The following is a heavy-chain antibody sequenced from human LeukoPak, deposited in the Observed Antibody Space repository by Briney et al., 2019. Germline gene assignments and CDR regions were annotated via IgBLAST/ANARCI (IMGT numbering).Heavy chain of an antibody. V-gene: IGHV4-34*01. CDR2: INHSGST. CDR3: ARRHCGGDCYSDY. D-gene: IGHD2-21*02. J-gene: IGHJ4*02. Sequence: PSETLSLTCAVYGGSFSGYYWSWIRQPPGKGLEWIGEINHSGSTNYNPSLKSRVTISVDTSKNQFSLKLSSVTAADTAVYYCARRHCGGDCYSDYWGQGTLVTVSS. CDR1: GGSFSGYY.